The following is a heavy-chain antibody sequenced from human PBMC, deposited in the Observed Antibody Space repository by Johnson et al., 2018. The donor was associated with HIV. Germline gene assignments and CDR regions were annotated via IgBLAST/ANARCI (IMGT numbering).Heavy chain of an antibody. J-gene: IGHJ3*02. D-gene: IGHD3-16*02. Sequence: HLVESGGGLVKPGGSLRLSCAASGFPFSNVWMSWVRQAPGKGLEWVGRIKRKIEAEATDYAAPVNGRFTISRDDSKNTLFLQMSSLKTDDTAVYYCTTAIVIDAFDIWGQGTMVTVSS. CDR3: TTAIVIDAFDI. V-gene: IGHV3-15*01. CDR2: IKRKIEAEAT. CDR1: GFPFSNVW.